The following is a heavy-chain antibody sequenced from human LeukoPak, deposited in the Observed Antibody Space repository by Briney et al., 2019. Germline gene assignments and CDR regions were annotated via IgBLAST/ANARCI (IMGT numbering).Heavy chain of an antibody. V-gene: IGHV3-23*01. CDR3: AKSRGRDGYPVIFDY. J-gene: IGHJ4*02. D-gene: IGHD5-12*01. Sequence: GGSLRLSCAASGFTFSSYAMSWVRQAPGKGLEWVSAISGSGGSTYYADSVKGRFTISRDNSKNTLYLQMNSPRAEDTAVYYCAKSRGRDGYPVIFDYWGQGTLVTVSS. CDR2: ISGSGGST. CDR1: GFTFSSYA.